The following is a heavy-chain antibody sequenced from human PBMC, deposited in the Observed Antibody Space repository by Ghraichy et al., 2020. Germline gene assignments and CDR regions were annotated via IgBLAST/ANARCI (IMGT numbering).Heavy chain of an antibody. J-gene: IGHJ4*01. Sequence: ASVKVSCKAAGYTFTSYDINWERQSTGQVLEWMGWMNPNSGNTGYAQKFQGRVTMTRNTSISTAYMELSSLRSEDTAVYYCARGRWVCSGGSCYSSDLDYWGHVILVTVSS. CDR1: GYTFTSYD. CDR2: MNPNSGNT. D-gene: IGHD2-15*01. V-gene: IGHV1-8*01. CDR3: ARGRWVCSGGSCYSSDLDY.